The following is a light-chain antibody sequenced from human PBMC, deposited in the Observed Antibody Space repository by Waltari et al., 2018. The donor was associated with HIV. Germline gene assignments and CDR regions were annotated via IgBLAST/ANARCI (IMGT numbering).Light chain of an antibody. CDR3: LQYNSHPRT. CDR2: VAS. J-gene: IGKJ1*01. CDR1: HEIRND. Sequence: DIQMTQSPSSLSASGGARVTITCRASHEIRNDLGWYQQKPGKAPKRLIYVASSLESGVPSRFSGSGSGTEFTLTISSLQPEDFASYYCLQYNSHPRTFGQGTKVEIK. V-gene: IGKV1-17*01.